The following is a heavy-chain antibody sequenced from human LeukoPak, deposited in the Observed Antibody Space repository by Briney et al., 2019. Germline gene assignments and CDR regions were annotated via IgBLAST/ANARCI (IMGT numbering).Heavy chain of an antibody. CDR1: GGSFSGYY. J-gene: IGHJ5*02. Sequence: SETLSLTCAVYGGSFSGYYWSWIRQPPGKGLEWIGEINHSGSTNYNPSLKSRVTISVDTSKNQFSLKLSSVTAADTAVYYCARNPLRSWFDPWGQGTLVTVSS. D-gene: IGHD5-12*01. CDR2: INHSGST. V-gene: IGHV4-34*01. CDR3: ARNPLRSWFDP.